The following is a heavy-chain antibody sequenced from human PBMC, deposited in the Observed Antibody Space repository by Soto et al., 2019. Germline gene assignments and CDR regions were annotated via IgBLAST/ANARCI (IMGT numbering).Heavy chain of an antibody. CDR1: GGSISSSSYY. CDR2: IYYSGST. J-gene: IGHJ4*02. V-gene: IGHV4-39*01. CDR3: ARHAGDEYSYGFPYLDY. D-gene: IGHD5-18*01. Sequence: SETLSLTCTVSGGSISSSSYYWGWIRQPPGKGLEWIGSIYYSGSTYYNPSLKSRVTISVDTSKNQFSLKLSSVTAADTAVYYCARHAGDEYSYGFPYLDYWGQGTLVTVSS.